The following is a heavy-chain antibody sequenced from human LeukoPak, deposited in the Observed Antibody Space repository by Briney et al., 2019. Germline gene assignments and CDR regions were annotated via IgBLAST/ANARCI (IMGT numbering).Heavy chain of an antibody. CDR2: FIPIFGTA. Sequence: SVKVSCKASGGTFSSYAISWVRQAPGQGLEWMGGFIPIFGTANYAQKFQGRVTITADESTSTAYMELSTLRSEDTAVYYCASPNYYDSSGYYSFDYWGQGTLVTVSS. D-gene: IGHD3-22*01. J-gene: IGHJ4*02. V-gene: IGHV1-69*01. CDR3: ASPNYYDSSGYYSFDY. CDR1: GGTFSSYA.